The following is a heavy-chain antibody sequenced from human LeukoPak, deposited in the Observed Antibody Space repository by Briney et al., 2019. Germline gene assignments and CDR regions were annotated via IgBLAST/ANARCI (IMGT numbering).Heavy chain of an antibody. CDR3: ASVYNYGMDV. CDR2: LNPSGGST. Sequence: ASVKVFCKASGYTVTSYYMHWVRQTPGQGPEWMGILNPSGGSTSYAQKFQGRATLTRATSTSTVYMEPSSLRSEDTAVYYCASVYNYGMDVWGQGTTVIVSS. J-gene: IGHJ6*02. CDR1: GYTVTSYY. V-gene: IGHV1-46*01.